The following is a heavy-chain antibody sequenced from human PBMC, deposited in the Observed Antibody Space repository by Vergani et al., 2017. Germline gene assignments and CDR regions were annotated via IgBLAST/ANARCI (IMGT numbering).Heavy chain of an antibody. Sequence: QVQLVQSGAEVKKPGASVKVSCKASGYTFTGYYMHWVRQAPGQGLEWMGWINPNSGCTNYAQKFQGRVTMTKETSISTAYMERRSLRSEDTAVYYCARDRGFVKGSFGYWGQGTLVTVSS. V-gene: IGHV1-2*02. CDR1: GYTFTGYY. J-gene: IGHJ4*02. CDR3: ARDRGFVKGSFGY. D-gene: IGHD3-10*01. CDR2: INPNSGCT.